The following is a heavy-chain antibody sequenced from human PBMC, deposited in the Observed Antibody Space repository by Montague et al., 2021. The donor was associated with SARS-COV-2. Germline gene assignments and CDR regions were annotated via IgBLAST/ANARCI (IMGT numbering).Heavy chain of an antibody. V-gene: IGHV4-34*01. D-gene: IGHD3-10*01. CDR3: ARAVRGVIILSPYYAMDV. CDR2: INHSGST. Sequence: SETLSLTCAVYGGSFSAYYWNWIRQPPGKGLEWIGDINHSGSTNFNPSLKRRVTVSLDTSKNQFSLKLRSVAAADTAVYYCARAVRGVIILSPYYAMDVWGQGTSVTVSS. CDR1: GGSFSAYY. J-gene: IGHJ6*02.